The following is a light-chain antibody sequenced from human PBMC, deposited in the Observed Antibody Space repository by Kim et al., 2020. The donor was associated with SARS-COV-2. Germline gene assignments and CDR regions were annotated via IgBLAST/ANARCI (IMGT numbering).Light chain of an antibody. Sequence: PTSMTCRTSQTLVYSEGNIYLNWFHQRPGQSPRRLIDKVSNRDSGVPDRFSGSGSGTDFTLKISRVEAEDVGVYYCMQGTHWPRTFGQGTKMDIK. CDR3: MQGTHWPRT. V-gene: IGKV2-30*01. J-gene: IGKJ1*01. CDR1: QTLVYSEGNIY. CDR2: KVS.